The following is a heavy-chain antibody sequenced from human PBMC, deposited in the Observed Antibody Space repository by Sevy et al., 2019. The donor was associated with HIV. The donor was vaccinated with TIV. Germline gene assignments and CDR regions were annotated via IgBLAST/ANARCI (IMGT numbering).Heavy chain of an antibody. CDR3: ARDWSFRGYIVVVPADYYYGMDV. J-gene: IGHJ6*02. V-gene: IGHV3-21*01. D-gene: IGHD2-2*01. Sequence: GGSLRLSCTASGFTFSSYSMNWVRQAPGKGLEWVSSISSSSSYIYYADSVKGRFTISRDNAKNSLYLQMNSLRAEDTAVYYCARDWSFRGYIVVVPADYYYGMDVWGQGTTVTVSS. CDR1: GFTFSSYS. CDR2: ISSSSSYI.